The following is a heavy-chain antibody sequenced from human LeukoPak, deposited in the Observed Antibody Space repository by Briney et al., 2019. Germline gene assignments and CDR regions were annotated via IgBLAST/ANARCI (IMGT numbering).Heavy chain of an antibody. CDR2: ISSNGGST. D-gene: IGHD4-17*01. J-gene: IGHJ4*02. Sequence: GGSLRLSCAASGFTFSSYAMHWVRQAPGKGLEYVSAISSNGGSTYYANSVKGRFTISRDNSKNTLYLQMGCLRAEDMAVYYCARSRGDDYGDVWGQGTLVTVSS. V-gene: IGHV3-64*01. CDR1: GFTFSSYA. CDR3: ARSRGDDYGDV.